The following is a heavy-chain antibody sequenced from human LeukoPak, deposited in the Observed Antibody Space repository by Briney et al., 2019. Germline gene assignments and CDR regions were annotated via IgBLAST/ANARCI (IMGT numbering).Heavy chain of an antibody. J-gene: IGHJ6*03. D-gene: IGHD2-2*01. V-gene: IGHV4-34*01. Sequence: PSETLSLTCGVSGMSLTDYYWTWIRHSPGKGLEWIGEISHSGTTNYNPSLKSRVTMSVDTSKVQFSLDLTSVTAADTAVYYCARSSTSAAYYYMDVWGKGTTVTVSS. CDR3: ARSSTSAAYYYMDV. CDR1: GMSLTDYY. CDR2: ISHSGTT.